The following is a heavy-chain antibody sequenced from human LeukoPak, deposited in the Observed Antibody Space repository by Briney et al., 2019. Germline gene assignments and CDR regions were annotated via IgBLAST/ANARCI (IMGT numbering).Heavy chain of an antibody. CDR1: GDSISSYS. Sequence: SEALSLTCTVSGDSISSYSWTWIRQPPGKGLEWIGFISYSGSTRYNASFESRVTISIDTSNNQFSMKLTSVTAADTARYYCARVGRGVHTWGSYSFDQWGQGALVTVSS. CDR3: ARVGRGVHTWGSYSFDQ. CDR2: ISYSGST. D-gene: IGHD3-16*01. V-gene: IGHV4-59*01. J-gene: IGHJ4*02.